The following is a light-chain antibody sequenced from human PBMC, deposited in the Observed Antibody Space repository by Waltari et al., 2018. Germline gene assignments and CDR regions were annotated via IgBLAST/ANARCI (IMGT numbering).Light chain of an antibody. CDR3: QHYRSLPVT. CDR1: ESVRRA. CDR2: DAS. V-gene: IGKV3-20*01. Sequence: EIVLTQSPGTLSLSPGESAPLACRASESVRRALAWYQQRPGQAPRLLTYDASARATGIPDRFSGSGSGTDFSLTISRLEPEDLALYYCQHYRSLPVTFGQGTKVEIK. J-gene: IGKJ1*01.